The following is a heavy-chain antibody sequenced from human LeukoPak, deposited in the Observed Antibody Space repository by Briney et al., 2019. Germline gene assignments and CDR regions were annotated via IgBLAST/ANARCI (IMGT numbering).Heavy chain of an antibody. CDR1: GGSISSFY. D-gene: IGHD3-10*01. CDR3: AREATGNGYPYYADY. Sequence: AGTLCLTCAVSGGSISSFYWNWIRQPAGKGLEWIGRTHSSGGTNYNASLKSGVTMSVGEYANQFSLLLTSVTAADTAVDYCAREATGNGYPYYADYWGEGILVTVSS. J-gene: IGHJ4*02. CDR2: THSSGGT. V-gene: IGHV4-4*07.